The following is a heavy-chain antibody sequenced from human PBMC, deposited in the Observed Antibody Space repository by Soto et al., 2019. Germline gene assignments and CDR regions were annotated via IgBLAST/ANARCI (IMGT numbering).Heavy chain of an antibody. CDR3: VRDRALDSSGHWFDT. CDR1: GGPVGSGGYY. D-gene: IGHD3-22*01. CDR2: IYHIGSP. Sequence: PSETLSLTCTVSGGPVGSGGYYWTWIRQHPGRGLEWIGYIYHIGSPYYNPSLENRVTISLDTAKNQFSLNLTSVTAADTAIYYCVRDRALDSSGHWFDTWGQGTLVTVSS. V-gene: IGHV4-31*03. J-gene: IGHJ5*02.